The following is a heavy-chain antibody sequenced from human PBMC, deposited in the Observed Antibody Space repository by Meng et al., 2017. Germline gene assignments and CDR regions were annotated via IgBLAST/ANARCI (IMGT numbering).Heavy chain of an antibody. D-gene: IGHD3-22*01. J-gene: IGHJ4*02. CDR2: INTNTGNP. CDR1: VYTFTSYA. CDR3: ARSDFDSSGYLYYFDY. V-gene: IGHV7-4-1*02. Sequence: QVQLVQSGSEFKKPGASVEVSCKASVYTFTSYAMNWVRQAPGQGLEWMGWINTNTGNPTYAQGFTGRFVFSLDTSVSTAYLQISSLKAEDTAVYYCARSDFDSSGYLYYFDYWGPGTLVTVSS.